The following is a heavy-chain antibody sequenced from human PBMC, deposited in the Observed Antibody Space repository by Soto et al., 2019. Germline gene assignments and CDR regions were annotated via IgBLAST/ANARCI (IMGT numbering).Heavy chain of an antibody. Sequence: PSETLSLTCTVSGGSISSYYWSWIRQPPGKGLEWIGYIYCSGSTNYNPSLKSRVTISVDTSKNQLSLKLSSVTAADTAVYYCARRYGYYFDYWGQGTLVTVSS. V-gene: IGHV4-59*08. CDR3: ARRYGYYFDY. D-gene: IGHD4-17*01. CDR2: IYCSGST. J-gene: IGHJ4*02. CDR1: GGSISSYY.